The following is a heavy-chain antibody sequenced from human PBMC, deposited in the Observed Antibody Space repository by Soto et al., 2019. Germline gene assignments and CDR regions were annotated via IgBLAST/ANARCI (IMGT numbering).Heavy chain of an antibody. J-gene: IGHJ3*02. V-gene: IGHV1-2*02. CDR3: ARDGTNAFDI. CDR1: GYTFTDYR. D-gene: IGHD1-1*01. Sequence: QVQVVQSGAEVKKPGASVKVSCTASGYTFTDYRIHWVRQAPGQGLEWMGWINPNSGGTNYAQKFEGGVTMNRDTSISTAYMELSRLRSDDTAVYYCARDGTNAFDIWGQGTMVNVAS. CDR2: INPNSGGT.